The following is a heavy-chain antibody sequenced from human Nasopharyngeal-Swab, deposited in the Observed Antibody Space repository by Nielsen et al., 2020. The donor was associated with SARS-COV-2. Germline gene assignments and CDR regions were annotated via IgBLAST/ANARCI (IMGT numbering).Heavy chain of an antibody. CDR2: IIPMFGTA. V-gene: IGHV1-69*06. Sequence: SLTVSCKASGDTFSSSAITWVRQAPGQGLEWMGGIIPMFGTADYAQKFQGRVTITADRSTSTAYMEMNSLRSEDTAVYYCARAHPRSCTDGVCFRSQVYNWFDPWDQGTLVTVSS. CDR1: GDTFSSSA. J-gene: IGHJ5*02. CDR3: ARAHPRSCTDGVCFRSQVYNWFDP. D-gene: IGHD2-8*01.